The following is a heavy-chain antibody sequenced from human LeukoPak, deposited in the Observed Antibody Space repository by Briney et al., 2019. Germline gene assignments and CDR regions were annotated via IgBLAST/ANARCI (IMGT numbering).Heavy chain of an antibody. CDR3: ARDEASTVTTDY. CDR1: GYTFTSYG. D-gene: IGHD4-17*01. V-gene: IGHV1-18*01. CDR2: ISAYNGNT. J-gene: IGHJ4*02. Sequence: ASVKVSCKATGYTFTSYGISWVRQAPGQGLEWMGWISAYNGNTNYAQKLQGRVTMTTDTSTSTAYMELRSLRSDDTAVYYCARDEASTVTTDYWGQGTLVTVSS.